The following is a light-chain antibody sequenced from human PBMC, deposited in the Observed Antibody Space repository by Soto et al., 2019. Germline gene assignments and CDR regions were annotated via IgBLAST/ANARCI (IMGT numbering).Light chain of an antibody. J-gene: IGKJ5*01. Sequence: IVMTQSPAPLSVSLGERATLSCRASQSINSNLAWYQQKPGQAPRLLMFRASIRAAGFPARFSGSGSWTDFTRTISSLEPEEFAVYYCQQSSNWPPEITFVQGTRLEIK. CDR1: QSINSN. V-gene: IGKV3-15*01. CDR2: RAS. CDR3: QQSSNWPPEIT.